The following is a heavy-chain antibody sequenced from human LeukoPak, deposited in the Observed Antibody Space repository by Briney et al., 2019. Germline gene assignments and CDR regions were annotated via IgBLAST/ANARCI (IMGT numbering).Heavy chain of an antibody. CDR2: INPHSGGT. D-gene: IGHD6-19*01. CDR3: ARAALDAVDIAVAGTAFDY. CDR1: GYTFTGYF. Sequence: ASVEVSCKASGYTFTGYFMHWVRQAPGQGLEWVGCINPHSGGTNYAQAFQGRFTMTSDTSISTAYMELSSLRSDDTAVYYCARAALDAVDIAVAGTAFDYWGQGTLVTVSS. J-gene: IGHJ4*02. V-gene: IGHV1-2*02.